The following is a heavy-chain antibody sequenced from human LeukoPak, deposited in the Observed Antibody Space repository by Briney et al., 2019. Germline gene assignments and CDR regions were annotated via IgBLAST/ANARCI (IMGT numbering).Heavy chain of an antibody. CDR2: MNPNSGNT. V-gene: IGHV1-8*01. J-gene: IGHJ3*02. Sequence: ASVKVSCKASGYTFTSYDIHWVRQATGQALVCMGWMNPNSGNTGYAQKFQGRVTMTRNTSISTAYMELSSLRSEDTAVYYCARVSAFGGVIVLVRDAFDIWGQGTMVTVSS. CDR1: GYTFTSYD. D-gene: IGHD3-16*02. CDR3: ARVSAFGGVIVLVRDAFDI.